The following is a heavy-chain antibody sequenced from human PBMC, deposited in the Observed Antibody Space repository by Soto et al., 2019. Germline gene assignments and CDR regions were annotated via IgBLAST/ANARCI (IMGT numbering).Heavy chain of an antibody. J-gene: IGHJ6*02. Sequence: QVQLVQSGAAVKKPGSSVKVSCKASGGTFSSYAISWVRQAPGQGLEWMGGIIPIFGTANYAQKFQGRVTITADESTSTAYMELSSLRSEDTAVYYCARGGAAAKPKYYYYGMDVWGQGTTVTVSS. V-gene: IGHV1-69*12. CDR2: IIPIFGTA. CDR1: GGTFSSYA. D-gene: IGHD6-13*01. CDR3: ARGGAAAKPKYYYYGMDV.